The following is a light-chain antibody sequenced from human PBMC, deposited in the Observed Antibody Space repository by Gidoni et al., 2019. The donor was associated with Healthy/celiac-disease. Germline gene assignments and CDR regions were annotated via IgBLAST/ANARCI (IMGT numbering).Light chain of an antibody. V-gene: IGLV2-23*02. CDR1: SSDVGSYNL. CDR3: CSYAGSSTFYV. CDR2: EVS. J-gene: IGLJ1*01. Sequence: QSALTQPASVSRSPGQSITISCNGTSSDVGSYNLVSWYQQHPGKAPKLMIYEVSKRPSGVSNRFSGSKPGNTASLTISGLQAEDEADYYCCSYAGSSTFYVFGTGTKVTVL.